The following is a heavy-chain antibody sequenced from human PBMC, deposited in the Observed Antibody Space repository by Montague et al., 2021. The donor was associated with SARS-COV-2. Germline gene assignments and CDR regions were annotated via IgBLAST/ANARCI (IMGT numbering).Heavy chain of an antibody. J-gene: IGHJ4*02. D-gene: IGHD3-3*01. CDR2: RYQNGAT. V-gene: IGHV4-38-2*02. CDR3: ARSGVGIFDFSYFDS. CDR1: GFSFSSGYY. Sequence: SETLSLTCSVSGFSFSSGYYWGWIRHTPGKGLEWIGSRYQNGATXXSPSLNRPVTILLDTSKNQFSLSLTSVTAADTAVYYCARSGVGIFDFSYFDSWGQGSLVIVSS.